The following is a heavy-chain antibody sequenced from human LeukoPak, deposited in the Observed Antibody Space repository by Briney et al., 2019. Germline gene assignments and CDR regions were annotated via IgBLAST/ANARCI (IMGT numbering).Heavy chain of an antibody. V-gene: IGHV7-4-1*02. D-gene: IGHD3-10*01. CDR2: INTNTGNP. Sequence: ASVKVSCKASGYTFTSYAMNWVRQAPGQGLEWMGWINTNTGNPTYAQGFTGRFVFSLDTSVSTAYLQISSLKAEDTAVYYCARSGGSGSHYARYYYYYMDVWGKGTTVTVSS. CDR3: ARSGGSGSHYARYYYYYMDV. CDR1: GYTFTSYA. J-gene: IGHJ6*03.